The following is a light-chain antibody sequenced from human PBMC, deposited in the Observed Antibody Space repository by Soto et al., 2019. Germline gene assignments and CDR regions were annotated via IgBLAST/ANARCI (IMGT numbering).Light chain of an antibody. Sequence: QSVLTQPASVSGSPGRSITISCTGTSSDVGYYNFVSWYQQHPGKAPKLIIYEVSNRPSGVSNRFSGSKSGNTASLTISGLQAEDEADYYCSSYTTSSTLVFGTGTKLTVL. CDR3: SSYTTSSTLV. J-gene: IGLJ1*01. V-gene: IGLV2-14*01. CDR2: EVS. CDR1: SSDVGYYNF.